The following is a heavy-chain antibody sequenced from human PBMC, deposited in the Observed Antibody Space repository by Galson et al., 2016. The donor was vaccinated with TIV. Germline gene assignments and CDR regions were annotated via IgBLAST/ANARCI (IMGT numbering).Heavy chain of an antibody. CDR2: IWYDGSKK. J-gene: IGHJ6*02. Sequence: SLTLSCAASGFTFSRYGMHWVRQAPGTRLEWVAIIWYDGSKKYYDESVKGRFTISSDNSKNTVYLQMYSLRVEDTAVYYCARESPTLHDAYGMDVWGQGTTVTVSS. V-gene: IGHV3-33*01. CDR3: ARESPTLHDAYGMDV. CDR1: GFTFSRYG. D-gene: IGHD1-1*01.